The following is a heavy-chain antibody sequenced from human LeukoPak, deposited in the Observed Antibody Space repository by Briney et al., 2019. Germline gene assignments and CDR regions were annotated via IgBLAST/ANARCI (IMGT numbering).Heavy chain of an antibody. CDR1: GGTFSSYA. CDR3: ARAPYCSGGSRYSILYFQH. J-gene: IGHJ1*01. Sequence: SVKVSCKASGGTFSSYAISWVRQAPGQGLEWMGGIIPIFGTANYAQKFQGRVTITADESTSTAYMELSSLRSEDTAVYYCARAPYCSGGSRYSILYFQHWGQGTLVTVSS. CDR2: IIPIFGTA. V-gene: IGHV1-69*01. D-gene: IGHD2-15*01.